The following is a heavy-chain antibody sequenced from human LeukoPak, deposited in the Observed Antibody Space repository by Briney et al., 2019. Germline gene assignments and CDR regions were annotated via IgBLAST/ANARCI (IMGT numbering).Heavy chain of an antibody. Sequence: PSETLSLTCTVSGVSISSSYSYWGWIRQPPGLGREWIGSIYYTGNTYYDASLKSQVSISIDTSNTQFSLKLTSVTAADPAVYYCARQTGSGLFILPGGQGTLVTVSS. CDR3: ARQTGSGLFILP. CDR2: IYYTGNT. V-gene: IGHV4-39*01. D-gene: IGHD3/OR15-3a*01. CDR1: GVSISSSYSY. J-gene: IGHJ4*02.